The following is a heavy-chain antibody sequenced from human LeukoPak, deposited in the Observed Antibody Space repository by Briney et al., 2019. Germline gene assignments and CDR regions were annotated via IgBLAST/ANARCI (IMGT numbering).Heavy chain of an antibody. CDR3: ARDSGSYSGFDP. Sequence: ASVKVSCKASGGTFISYAISWVRQAPGQGLEWMGGIIPIFGTANYAQKFQGRVTITADESTSTAYMELSSLRSEDTAVYYCARDSGSYSGFDPWGQGTLVTVSS. D-gene: IGHD1-26*01. V-gene: IGHV1-69*13. CDR2: IIPIFGTA. J-gene: IGHJ5*02. CDR1: GGTFISYA.